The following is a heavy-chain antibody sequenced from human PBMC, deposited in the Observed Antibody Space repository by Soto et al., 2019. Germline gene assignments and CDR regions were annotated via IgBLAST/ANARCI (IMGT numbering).Heavy chain of an antibody. D-gene: IGHD2-15*01. CDR1: GGSFSGYY. V-gene: IGHV4-34*01. CDR3: ARGGGCSGGSCYFDY. CDR2: INHSGRT. J-gene: IGHJ4*02. Sequence: QVQLQQRGAGLLKPSETLSLTCAVYGGSFSGYYWSWIRQPPGKGLEWIGEINHSGRTNYNPSLKSRVPRSVDTSKTQFSLKLSSVTAADTAVYYCARGGGCSGGSCYFDYWGQGTLVTVSS.